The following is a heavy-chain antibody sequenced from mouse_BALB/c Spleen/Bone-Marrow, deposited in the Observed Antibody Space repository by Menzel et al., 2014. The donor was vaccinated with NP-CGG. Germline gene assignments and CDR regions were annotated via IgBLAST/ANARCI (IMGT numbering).Heavy chain of an antibody. V-gene: IGHV5-17*02. J-gene: IGHJ2*01. CDR1: GFTFSSFG. CDR2: ISSGSSTI. CDR3: ARGGNWEDFDY. D-gene: IGHD4-1*01. Sequence: EVKLEESGGGLVQPGGSRKLSCAASGFTFSSFGMRWVRQAPERGLEWVAYISSGSSTIFYADTVKGRFTISRDNPKNTLILQMTSLRSEDTAMYYCARGGNWEDFDYWGQGTTLTVSS.